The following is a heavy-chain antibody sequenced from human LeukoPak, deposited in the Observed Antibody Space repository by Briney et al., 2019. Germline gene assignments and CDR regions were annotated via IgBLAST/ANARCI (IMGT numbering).Heavy chain of an antibody. CDR3: AKDNSDWGFDP. CDR1: GFTFTNYG. CDR2: ISYGKNNN. J-gene: IGHJ5*02. D-gene: IGHD6-19*01. Sequence: GGSLSLSCAVSGFTFTNYGMHWVRQAPGRGLGWVAFISYGKNNNNHADSVKGRFTISRDNSKSTLYLQMNSLTAEDTAVYYCAKDNSDWGFDPWGQGTLVTVSS. V-gene: IGHV3-30*02.